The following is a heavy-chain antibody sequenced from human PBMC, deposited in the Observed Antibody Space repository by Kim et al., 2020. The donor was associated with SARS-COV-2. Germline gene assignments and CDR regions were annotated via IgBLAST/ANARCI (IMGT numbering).Heavy chain of an antibody. CDR1: GGSISSSSYY. D-gene: IGHD2-21*02. CDR3: ARRLVVVTLDY. CDR2: IYYSGST. V-gene: IGHV4-39*07. Sequence: SETLSLTCTVSGGSISSSSYYWGWIRQPPGKGLGWIGSIYYSGSTYYNPSLKSVATISVDTSKNQFSLKLSSVTAADTAVYYWARRLVVVTLDYWGQGTLVTVSS. J-gene: IGHJ4*02.